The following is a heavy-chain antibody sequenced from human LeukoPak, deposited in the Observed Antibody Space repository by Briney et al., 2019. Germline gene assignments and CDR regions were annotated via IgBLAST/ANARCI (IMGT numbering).Heavy chain of an antibody. CDR1: GSSFSKYG. CDR3: AREWGLIAVAGGPGY. CDR2: IWYDGHNK. J-gene: IGHJ4*02. V-gene: IGHV3-33*01. D-gene: IGHD2-21*01. Sequence: GGSLRLSCVASGSSFSKYGMHWVRQAPGKGLQWLAIIWYDGHNKYYADSVKGRFTIFRDNSKNTLFLEMNDLKAEDTAVYYCAREWGLIAVAGGPGYWGQGTLVTVSS.